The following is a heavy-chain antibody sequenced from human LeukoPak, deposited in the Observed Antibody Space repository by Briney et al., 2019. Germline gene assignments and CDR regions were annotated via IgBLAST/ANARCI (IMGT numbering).Heavy chain of an antibody. V-gene: IGHV4-59*10. J-gene: IGHJ3*02. D-gene: IGHD3-22*01. CDR3: ARGSYYYDSRGNRDAFDI. Sequence: SETLSLTCAVYGASFSGYYWSWIRQPPGKGLEWIGRIYTSGSTNYNPSLKTRVSMPVDTSKNQFSLKLNSVTAADTAVYYCARGSYYYDSRGNRDAFDIWGQGTMVTVSS. CDR2: IYTSGST. CDR1: GASFSGYY.